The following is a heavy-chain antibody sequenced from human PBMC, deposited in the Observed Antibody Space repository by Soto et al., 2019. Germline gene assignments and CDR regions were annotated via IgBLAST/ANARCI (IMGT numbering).Heavy chain of an antibody. CDR3: ARWPDGYYDYGMDV. J-gene: IGHJ6*02. V-gene: IGHV1-8*01. CDR1: GYTFTSCD. CDR2: MNSNSGNT. Sequence: QVQLVQSGAEVKKPGASVKVSCKASGYTFTSCDINWVRQATGQGLEWMGWMNSNSGNTGYARKFQGRVTMTRNTSISTAYMELSSLRSEASAVYYCARWPDGYYDYGMDVWGQGTTVTVSS.